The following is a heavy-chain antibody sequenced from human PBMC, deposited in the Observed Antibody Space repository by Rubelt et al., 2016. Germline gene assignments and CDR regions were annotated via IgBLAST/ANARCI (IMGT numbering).Heavy chain of an antibody. CDR2: INPSGGST. CDR1: GYTFTSYY. V-gene: IGHV1-46*01. J-gene: IGHJ4*02. D-gene: IGHD4-17*01. CDR3: ARDSTVKGLFDY. Sequence: QVQLVQSGAEVKKPGASVKVSCKASGYTFTSYYMHWVRQAPGQGLEWMGIINPSGGSTGYEREFQGRVTMTRDTSTSTVYMELSSLRSEDTAVYYCARDSTVKGLFDYWGQGTLVTVSS.